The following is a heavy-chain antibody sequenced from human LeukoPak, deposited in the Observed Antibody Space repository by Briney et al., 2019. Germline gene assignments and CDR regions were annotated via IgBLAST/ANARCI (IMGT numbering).Heavy chain of an antibody. CDR2: ISSSGIST. CDR1: GFTFSVYE. Sequence: GGSLRLSCAASGFTFSVYEMNWVRQAPGKGLEWVSYISSSGISTYYADSVKGRFTISRDNAKNSLFLQMNGLRAEDTAVYYCARRTTLTTVYYLDYWGQGTLVTVSS. CDR3: ARRTTLTTVYYLDY. J-gene: IGHJ4*02. D-gene: IGHD4-17*01. V-gene: IGHV3-48*03.